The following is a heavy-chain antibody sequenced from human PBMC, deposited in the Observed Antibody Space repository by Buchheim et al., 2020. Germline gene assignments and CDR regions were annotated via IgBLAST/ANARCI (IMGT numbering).Heavy chain of an antibody. V-gene: IGHV4-34*01. CDR2: INHSGST. CDR1: GGSFSGYY. D-gene: IGHD3-22*01. CDR3: ARVASTDYYDSSGYYYSFDY. J-gene: IGHJ4*02. Sequence: QVQLQQWGAGLLKPSETLSLTCAVYGGSFSGYYWSWIRQPPGKGLEWIGVINHSGSTNYNPSLKSRVTISVDTSKNQLPLKLSSVTAADTAVYYCARVASTDYYDSSGYYYSFDYWGQGTL.